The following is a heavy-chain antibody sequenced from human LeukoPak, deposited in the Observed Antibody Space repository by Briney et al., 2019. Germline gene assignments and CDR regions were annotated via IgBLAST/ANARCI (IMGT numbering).Heavy chain of an antibody. Sequence: SETLSLTCTDSGGSISSYYWSWIRQPAGKGLEWIGRIYTSGSTNYNPSLKSRVTMSVDTSKNQFSLKLSSVTAADTAVYYCARDNYDFWSGSPFDYWGQGTLVTVSS. D-gene: IGHD3-3*01. V-gene: IGHV4-4*07. CDR1: GGSISSYY. CDR2: IYTSGST. CDR3: ARDNYDFWSGSPFDY. J-gene: IGHJ4*02.